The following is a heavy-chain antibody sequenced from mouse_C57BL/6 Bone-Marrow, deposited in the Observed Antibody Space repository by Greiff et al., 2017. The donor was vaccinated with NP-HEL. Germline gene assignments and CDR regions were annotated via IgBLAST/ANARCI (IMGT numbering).Heavy chain of an antibody. D-gene: IGHD1-1*01. CDR3: ARGPHYYGSSYPLDY. J-gene: IGHJ2*01. V-gene: IGHV1-26*01. Sequence: EVQLQQSGPELVKPGASVKISCKASGYTFTDYYMNWVKQSHGKSLEWIGDINPNNGGTSYNQKFKGKATLTVDKSSSTAYMELRSLTSEASAVYYCARGPHYYGSSYPLDYWGQGTTLTVSS. CDR1: GYTFTDYY. CDR2: INPNNGGT.